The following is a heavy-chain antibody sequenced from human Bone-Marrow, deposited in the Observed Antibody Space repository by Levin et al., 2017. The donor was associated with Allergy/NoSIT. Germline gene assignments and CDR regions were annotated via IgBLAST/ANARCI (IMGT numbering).Heavy chain of an antibody. J-gene: IGHJ6*02. CDR3: ARVYCSSTICSGSYYYGMDV. D-gene: IGHD2-2*01. CDR1: GFTFDDYA. V-gene: IGHV3-9*01. Sequence: SGGSLRLSCAASGFTFDDYAMHWVRQAPGKGLEWVSGISWNSGKLGYADSVKGRFSISRDNAKNSLYLQMNSLRAEDTALYYCARVYCSSTICSGSYYYGMDVWGQGTTVTVSS. CDR2: ISWNSGKL.